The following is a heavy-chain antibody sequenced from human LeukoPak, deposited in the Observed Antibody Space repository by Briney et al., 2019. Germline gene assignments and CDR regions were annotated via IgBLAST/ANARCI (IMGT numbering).Heavy chain of an antibody. D-gene: IGHD4-17*01. CDR1: GGSISSSDYY. CDR2: IYYTGNT. CDR3: TRRVRGDFGGHFDY. Sequence: SETLSLTCTVSGGSISSSDYYWGWIRQSPGKGLEWIGSIYYTGNTYYNASLRSRVTISVDTSKNQFSLKLTSVTAADTAIYYCTRRVRGDFGGHFDYWGQGTLVTVSS. V-gene: IGHV4-39*01. J-gene: IGHJ4*02.